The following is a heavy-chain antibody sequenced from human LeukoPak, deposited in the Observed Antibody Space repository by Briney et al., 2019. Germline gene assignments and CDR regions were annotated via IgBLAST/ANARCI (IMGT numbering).Heavy chain of an antibody. J-gene: IGHJ6*03. V-gene: IGHV3-21*01. CDR2: ISSSSSYI. CDR1: GFTFSSYS. Sequence: GGSLRLSCAASGFTFSSYSMNWVRQAPGKGLEWVSSISSSSSYIYYADSVKGRFTISRDNAKNSLYLQMTSLRAEDTAVYYCAREGFYYYMDVWGKGTTVTVSS. CDR3: AREGFYYYMDV.